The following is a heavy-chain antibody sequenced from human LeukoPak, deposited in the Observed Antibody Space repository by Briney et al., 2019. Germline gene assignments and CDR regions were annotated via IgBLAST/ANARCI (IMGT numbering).Heavy chain of an antibody. CDR2: IYTSGST. CDR3: ARGEYYYSYMDV. J-gene: IGHJ6*03. Sequence: SETLSLTCTVSGGSISTYYWSWIQQPAGKGLEWIGRIYTSGSTYDNPSLKSRVTISVDTSKNQFSLNLRSVTAADTAVYYCARGEYYYSYMDVWGKGTTVTVSS. V-gene: IGHV4-4*07. CDR1: GGSISTYY.